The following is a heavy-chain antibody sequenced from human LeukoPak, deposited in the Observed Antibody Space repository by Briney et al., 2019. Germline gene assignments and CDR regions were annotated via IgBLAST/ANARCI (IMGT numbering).Heavy chain of an antibody. CDR2: ISWNSGSI. Sequence: PGGSLRFSCAASGFTFDDYAMHGVRQAPGKGLEWVSGISWNSGSIGYADSVKGRFTISRDNAKNSLYLQMNSLRAEDTALYYCAKASLVLRYFDWLLPPDYWGQGTLVTVSS. CDR1: GFTFDDYA. D-gene: IGHD3-9*01. J-gene: IGHJ4*02. CDR3: AKASLVLRYFDWLLPPDY. V-gene: IGHV3-9*01.